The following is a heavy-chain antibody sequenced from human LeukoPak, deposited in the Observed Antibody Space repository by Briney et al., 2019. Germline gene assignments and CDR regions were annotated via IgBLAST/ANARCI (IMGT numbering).Heavy chain of an antibody. V-gene: IGHV1-18*01. D-gene: IGHD1-1*01. CDR2: ISVYNVNT. J-gene: IGHJ3*02. CDR3: ARGNDAFDI. CDR1: GYTFTSYG. Sequence: ASVKVSCKASGYTFTSYGISRVRQAPGQGLEWMGWISVYNVNTNYAQKLKGRVTMTTGTSTSIAYMELRSLRSDDTGVYYCARGNDAFDIWGQGTMVTVSS.